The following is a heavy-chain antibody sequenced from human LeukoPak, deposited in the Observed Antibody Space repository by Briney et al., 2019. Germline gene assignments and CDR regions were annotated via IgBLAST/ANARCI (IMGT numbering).Heavy chain of an antibody. CDR2: INPSGGST. V-gene: IGHV1-46*01. CDR3: ARVGGPYYYDSSGQPPRGWFDP. Sequence: ASVKVSCKASGYTFTSYYTHWVRQAPGQGLEWMGIINPSGGSTSYAQKFQGRVTMTRDTSTSTVYMELSSLRSEDTAVYYCARVGGPYYYDSSGQPPRGWFDPWGQGTLVTVSS. J-gene: IGHJ5*02. CDR1: GYTFTSYY. D-gene: IGHD3-22*01.